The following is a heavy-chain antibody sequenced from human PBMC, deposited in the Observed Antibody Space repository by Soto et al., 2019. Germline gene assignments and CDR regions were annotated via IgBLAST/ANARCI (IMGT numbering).Heavy chain of an antibody. V-gene: IGHV4-31*04. J-gene: IGHJ5*02. Sequence: QVRLQESDPGLLKKSQTLSLTGSFSGGAINSGAYYSGWIRQHPGKGLEWIGYTSYPGRTYSNPSLQRRITIALHMSESQFSLKRTSVTAADTAVYFCARVSATGTRGSDPWGKGTLVPVSP. D-gene: IGHD6-13*01. CDR2: TSYPGRT. CDR3: ARVSATGTRGSDP. CDR1: GGAINSGAYY.